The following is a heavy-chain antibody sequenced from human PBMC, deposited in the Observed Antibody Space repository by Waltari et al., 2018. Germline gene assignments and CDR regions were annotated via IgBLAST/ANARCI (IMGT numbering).Heavy chain of an antibody. D-gene: IGHD2-21*01. V-gene: IGHV4-38-2*02. CDR3: AREAYCGGDCI. Sequence: QMQLQESGPGLVKPSETLSLTCGVSGYSISSGYFWGWIRQPPGKRLEWIGTVFHSGSTNYNPSLKSRVTISVDTSKNQFSLKLSSVTAADTAVYYCAREAYCGGDCIWGQGTLVTVSS. J-gene: IGHJ4*02. CDR1: GYSISSGYF. CDR2: VFHSGST.